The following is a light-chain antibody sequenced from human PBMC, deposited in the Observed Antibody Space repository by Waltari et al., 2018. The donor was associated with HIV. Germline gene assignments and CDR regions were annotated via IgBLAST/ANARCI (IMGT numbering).Light chain of an antibody. Sequence: QSVLTQPPSVSAAPRQRVTISCSGSSSNIGNNAVNWYQQLPGQAPKLLIYYDDLLPSGVSARFSGSKSGTSASLAISGLHSDDEADYYCAAWDDSLHGYVFGPGTKVTV. CDR2: YDD. V-gene: IGLV1-36*01. CDR3: AAWDDSLHGYV. CDR1: SSNIGNNA. J-gene: IGLJ1*01.